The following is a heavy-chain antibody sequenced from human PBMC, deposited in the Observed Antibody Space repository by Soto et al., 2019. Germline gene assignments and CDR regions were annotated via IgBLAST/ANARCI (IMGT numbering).Heavy chain of an antibody. Sequence: QVQLQQWGAGLLKPSETLSLTCAVYGGSFSGYYWSWIRQPPGKGLDWIGEINHSGSTNYNPSLKIRVTLSVVTSKNQFSLKLSSVTAADTAVYYCARSPGARGRYFDYWGQGTLVTVSS. CDR1: GGSFSGYY. J-gene: IGHJ4*02. D-gene: IGHD7-27*01. CDR2: INHSGST. CDR3: ARSPGARGRYFDY. V-gene: IGHV4-34*01.